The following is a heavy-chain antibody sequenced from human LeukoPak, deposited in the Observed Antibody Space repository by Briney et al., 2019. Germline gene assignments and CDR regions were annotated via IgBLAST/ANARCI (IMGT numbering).Heavy chain of an antibody. J-gene: IGHJ5*02. CDR1: GYSFTSYW. D-gene: IGHD2-2*01. Sequence: GESLKISCKGSGYSFTSYWIGWVRQMPGKGLEWMGIIYPGDSDTRYSPSFQGQVTISADKSISTAYLQWGSLKASDTAMYYCARLLGYCSSTSCQGDWFDPWGQGTLVTVSS. V-gene: IGHV5-51*01. CDR3: ARLLGYCSSTSCQGDWFDP. CDR2: IYPGDSDT.